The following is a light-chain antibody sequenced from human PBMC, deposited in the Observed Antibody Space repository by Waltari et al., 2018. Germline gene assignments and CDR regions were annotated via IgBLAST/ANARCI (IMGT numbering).Light chain of an antibody. J-gene: IGLJ2*01. Sequence: QSALTQPASVSGSPGQSVTVSCTGTSDDIGAYHYVSWYQQHPGKSPKLILYDVSSRPSGVSSRFSGSKSGNTASLTLSGLQPEDEAHYYCSSYAGSGSVVFGGGTSLTVL. CDR1: SDDIGAYHY. V-gene: IGLV2-14*03. CDR2: DVS. CDR3: SSYAGSGSVV.